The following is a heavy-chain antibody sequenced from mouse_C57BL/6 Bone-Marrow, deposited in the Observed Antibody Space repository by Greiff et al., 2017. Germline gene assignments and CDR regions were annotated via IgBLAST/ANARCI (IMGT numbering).Heavy chain of an antibody. D-gene: IGHD4-1*01. Sequence: QVQLKESGPGLVQPSQSLSITCTVSGFSLTSYGVHWVRQSPGKGLEWLGVIWSGGSTDYNAAFISRLSISKDNSKSQVFFKMNSLQADDTAIYYCARNLGPPGWFAYWGQGTLVTVSA. CDR1: GFSLTSYG. J-gene: IGHJ3*01. CDR2: IWSGGST. V-gene: IGHV2-2*01. CDR3: ARNLGPPGWFAY.